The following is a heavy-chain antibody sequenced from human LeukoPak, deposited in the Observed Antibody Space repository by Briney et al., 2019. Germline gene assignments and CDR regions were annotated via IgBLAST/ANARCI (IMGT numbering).Heavy chain of an antibody. V-gene: IGHV2-70*04. CDR2: IGWDDGK. Sequence: SGPALLQPTQTLTLTCTFSGFSLGTSGMRVRWIRQPPGKALEWLSHIGWDDGKFHSTSLKTRLTISKDTSKNQVVLTMTNMDPVDTATYYCARDIAVAGRDAFDIWGQGTMVTVSS. J-gene: IGHJ3*02. D-gene: IGHD6-19*01. CDR1: GFSLGTSGMR. CDR3: ARDIAVAGRDAFDI.